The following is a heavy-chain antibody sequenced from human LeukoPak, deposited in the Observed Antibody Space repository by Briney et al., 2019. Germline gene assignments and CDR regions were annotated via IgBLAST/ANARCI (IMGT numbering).Heavy chain of an antibody. V-gene: IGHV1-8*03. Sequence: ASVKVSCKASGYTFTSYDINWVRQATGQGLELMGWMNPNSGNTGYAQKFQGRVTITRNTSISTAYMELSSLRSEDTAVYYCARVPRVTMIHYRFDSWGQGTLVTVSS. CDR2: MNPNSGNT. CDR1: GYTFTSYD. D-gene: IGHD3-22*01. CDR3: ARVPRVTMIHYRFDS. J-gene: IGHJ4*02.